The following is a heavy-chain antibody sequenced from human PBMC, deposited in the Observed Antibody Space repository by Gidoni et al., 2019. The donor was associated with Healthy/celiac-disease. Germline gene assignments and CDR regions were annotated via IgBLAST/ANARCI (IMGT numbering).Heavy chain of an antibody. CDR2: IYTSGST. CDR3: ARLPAAIRGWGNWFDP. V-gene: IGHV4-61*02. Sequence: QVQLQESGPGLVKPPQTLSLTCTVSGGSISSGSYYWSWIRQPAGKGLEWIGRIYTSGSTNYNPSLKSRVTISVDTSKNQFSLKLSSVTAADTAVYYCARLPAAIRGWGNWFDPWGQGTLVTVSS. J-gene: IGHJ5*02. D-gene: IGHD2-2*02. CDR1: GGSISSGSYY.